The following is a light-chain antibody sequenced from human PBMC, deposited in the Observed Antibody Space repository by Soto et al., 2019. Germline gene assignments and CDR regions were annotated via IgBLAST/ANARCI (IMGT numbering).Light chain of an antibody. CDR2: DAS. Sequence: DIQMTQSPSTLSASVGDRVTTTCRASQSISSWLAWYQQKPGKAPKLLIYDASSLESGVPSRFSGSGSGTEFTLTISSLQPDDFATYYCQQYNSYSTFGQGTKVEIE. V-gene: IGKV1-5*01. CDR1: QSISSW. J-gene: IGKJ1*01. CDR3: QQYNSYST.